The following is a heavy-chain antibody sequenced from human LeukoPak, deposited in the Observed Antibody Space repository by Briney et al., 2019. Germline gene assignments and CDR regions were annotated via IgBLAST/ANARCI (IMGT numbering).Heavy chain of an antibody. CDR1: GGSFSGYY. J-gene: IGHJ5*02. V-gene: IGHV4-34*01. CDR3: ARARGIDP. CDR2: INHSGST. D-gene: IGHD3-10*01. Sequence: SETLSLTCAVYGGSFSGYYWSWIRQPPGKGLEWIGEINHSGSTNYYPSLKSRVTISVDTSKNQFSLKLSSVTAADTAVYYCARARGIDPWGQGTLVTVSS.